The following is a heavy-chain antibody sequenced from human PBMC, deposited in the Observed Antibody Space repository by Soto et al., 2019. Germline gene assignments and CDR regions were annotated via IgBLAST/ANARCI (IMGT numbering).Heavy chain of an antibody. D-gene: IGHD2-15*01. CDR3: TRWWGWLPDL. V-gene: IGHV4-59*01. Sequence: QVQLQESGPGLVKPSGTLSLTCTVSGGSISTYHWSWIRQPPGKGLEWIGYNYYSGSTNYNPSLQSRVTISLDTSSNQFSLKLRSVTAAYTAVSYSTRWWGWLPDLWGQGTLVTVSS. J-gene: IGHJ5*02. CDR2: NYYSGST. CDR1: GGSISTYH.